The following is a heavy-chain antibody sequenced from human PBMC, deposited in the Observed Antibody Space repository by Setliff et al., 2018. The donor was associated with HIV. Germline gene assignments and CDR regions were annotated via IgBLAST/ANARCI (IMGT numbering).Heavy chain of an antibody. D-gene: IGHD3-22*01. Sequence: SETLSLTCTVSGGSISSSSYYWGWLRQPPGKGLEWIGSIYYSGSTHYNPSLKSRVTISVDTSKNQFYLKLSSVTAADTAVYYCARHSITLVVGVPERDDAFDIWGQGTMVTVSS. CDR3: ARHSITLVVGVPERDDAFDI. CDR1: GGSISSSSYY. V-gene: IGHV4-39*01. J-gene: IGHJ3*02. CDR2: IYYSGST.